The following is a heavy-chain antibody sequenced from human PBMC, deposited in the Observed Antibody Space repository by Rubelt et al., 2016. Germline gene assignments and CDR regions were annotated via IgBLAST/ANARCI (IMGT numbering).Heavy chain of an antibody. Sequence: QVQLVQSGAEVKKPGSSVKVSCKASGDTFSSYAISWVRQAPGQGLEWMGGIIPIFGTANYAQKFQGRVTITADESTSTAYMELSSLRSEDTAVYYCATGGDFGVVIPNWFDPWGQGTLVTVSS. CDR1: GDTFSSYA. CDR2: IIPIFGTA. D-gene: IGHD3-3*01. CDR3: ATGGDFGVVIPNWFDP. J-gene: IGHJ5*02. V-gene: IGHV1-69*01.